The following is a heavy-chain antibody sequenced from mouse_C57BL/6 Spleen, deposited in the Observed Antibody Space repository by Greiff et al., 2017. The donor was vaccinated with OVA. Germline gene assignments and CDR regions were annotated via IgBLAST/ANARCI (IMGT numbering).Heavy chain of an antibody. J-gene: IGHJ2*01. CDR2: IDPSDSYT. D-gene: IGHD1-1*01. V-gene: IGHV1-69*01. Sequence: QVQLKQPGAELVMPGASVKLSCKASGYTFTSYWMHWVKQRPGQGLEWIGEIDPSDSYTNYNQKFKGKSTLTVDKSSSTAYMQLSSLTSEDSAVYYCARGELLRFFDYWGQGTTLTVSS. CDR3: ARGELLRFFDY. CDR1: GYTFTSYW.